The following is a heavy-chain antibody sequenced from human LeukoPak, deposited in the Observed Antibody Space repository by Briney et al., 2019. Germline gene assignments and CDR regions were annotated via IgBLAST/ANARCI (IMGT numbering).Heavy chain of an antibody. J-gene: IGHJ4*02. CDR2: IYYSGGT. CDR3: ARVFHDFWSGYYFDY. V-gene: IGHV4-59*01. D-gene: IGHD3-3*01. CDR1: GWSISSYY. Sequence: SETLSLTCTVSGWSISSYYWSWIRQPPGKGLEWIGYIYYSGGTNYNPSLKSRITISVDTSKNHFSLKLSSVTAADTAVYYCARVFHDFWSGYYFDYWGQGTLVTVSS.